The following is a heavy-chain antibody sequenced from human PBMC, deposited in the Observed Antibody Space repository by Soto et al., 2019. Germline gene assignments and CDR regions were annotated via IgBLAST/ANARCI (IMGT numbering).Heavy chain of an antibody. V-gene: IGHV6-1*01. D-gene: IGHD1-26*01. J-gene: IGHJ4*01. CDR2: TYYRSKWYY. Sequence: SQTPCLTSAFTGDSVSRNSAGWSWVRQSPSRGLEWLGRTYYRSKWYYEYAVSVRGRITINPDTSKNQYSLQLNSVTPEDTAVYFCARGEQYSGRIFDYWGQGTLVTVSS. CDR3: ARGEQYSGRIFDY. CDR1: GDSVSRNSAG.